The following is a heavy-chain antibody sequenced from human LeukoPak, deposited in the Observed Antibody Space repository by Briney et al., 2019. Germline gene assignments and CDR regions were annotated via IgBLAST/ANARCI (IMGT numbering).Heavy chain of an antibody. CDR1: GYTFSGYY. V-gene: IGHV1-2*02. J-gene: IGHJ4*02. CDR3: ARDGSGSGWYFDY. CDR2: MNPNSGAT. D-gene: IGHD6-19*01. Sequence: ASVKVSCKTSGYTFSGYYMHWVRQAPGQGLEWMGLMNPNSGATNYEQKFQGRVSLTRDMSISTAYLELTSVTSDDTAVYYCARDGSGSGWYFDYWGKGTLVTVSS.